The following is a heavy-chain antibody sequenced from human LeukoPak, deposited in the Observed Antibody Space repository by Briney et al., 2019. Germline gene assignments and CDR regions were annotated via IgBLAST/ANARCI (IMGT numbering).Heavy chain of an antibody. D-gene: IGHD3-22*01. J-gene: IGHJ4*02. CDR1: GGSISSYY. V-gene: IGHV4-59*01. CDR3: ARGMVYYDSSGYSH. CDR2: IYYSGST. Sequence: SETLSLTCTVSGGSISSYYWSWIRQPPGKGLEWIGYIYYSGSTNYNPSLKSRVTISVDTSKNQFSLKLSSVTAADTAVYYCARGMVYYDSSGYSHWGQGTLVTVSS.